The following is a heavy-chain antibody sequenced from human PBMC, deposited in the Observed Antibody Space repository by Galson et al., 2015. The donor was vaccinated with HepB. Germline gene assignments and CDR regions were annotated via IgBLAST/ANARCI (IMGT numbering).Heavy chain of an antibody. Sequence: SLRLSCAASGFTFSNYWMRWVRQAPGKGLEWVASIKGDGGEKDYVDSVKGRFTISRDNAKNSLYLQMNSLRAEDTAVYYCTREYLGYWGQGTLVTVSS. CDR1: GFTFSNYW. CDR2: IKGDGGEK. CDR3: TREYLGY. J-gene: IGHJ4*02. V-gene: IGHV3-7*03.